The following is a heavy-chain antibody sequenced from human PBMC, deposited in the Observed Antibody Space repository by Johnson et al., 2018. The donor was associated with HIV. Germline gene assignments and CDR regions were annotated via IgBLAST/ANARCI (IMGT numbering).Heavy chain of an antibody. CDR2: ISYDGSNK. CDR1: GFTFSSYA. J-gene: IGHJ3*02. Sequence: QVQLVESGGGVVQPGRSLRLSCAASGFTFSSYAMHWVRQAPGKGLEWVAVISYDGSNKYYADSVKGRFTISRDNSKKTLYLQMNSLRAEDTAVYYCARDSYSSSWYLGAFDIWGQGTMVTVSS. D-gene: IGHD6-13*01. V-gene: IGHV3-30*04. CDR3: ARDSYSSSWYLGAFDI.